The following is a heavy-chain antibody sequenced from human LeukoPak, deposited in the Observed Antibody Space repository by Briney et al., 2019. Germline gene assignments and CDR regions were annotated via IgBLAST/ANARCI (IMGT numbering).Heavy chain of an antibody. V-gene: IGHV5-51*01. Sequence: GESLKISCKGSGYSFTSYWIGWVRRMPGKGLEWMGIIYPGDSDTRYSPSFQGQVTISADKSNSTAYLQWSSLKASDTAMYYCARLPMTYPTYYYYGKDGLVQGTTVTVSS. CDR3: ARLPMTYPTYYYYGKDG. J-gene: IGHJ6*02. CDR2: IYPGDSDT. D-gene: IGHD3-22*01. CDR1: GYSFTSYW.